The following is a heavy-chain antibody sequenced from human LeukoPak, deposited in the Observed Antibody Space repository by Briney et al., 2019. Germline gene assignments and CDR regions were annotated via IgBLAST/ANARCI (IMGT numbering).Heavy chain of an antibody. J-gene: IGHJ6*02. CDR3: ARHNGVARSYYYYYGMDV. CDR2: IYPGDSDT. D-gene: IGHD5-12*01. CDR1: GYSFTSYW. V-gene: IGHV5-51*01. Sequence: GESLKISCKGSGYSFTSYWIGWVRQMAGKGLEWMGIIYPGDSDTRYSPSFQGQVTISADKSISTAYLQWSSLKASDTAIYYCARHNGVARSYYYYYGMDVWGQGTTVTVSS.